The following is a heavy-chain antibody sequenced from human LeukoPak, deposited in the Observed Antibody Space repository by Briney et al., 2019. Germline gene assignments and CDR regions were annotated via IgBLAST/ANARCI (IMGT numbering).Heavy chain of an antibody. CDR1: GGSISSYY. CDR2: MYYSGST. Sequence: PSETLSLTCTVSGGSISSYYWAWIRQPPGKGLEWIGSMYYSGSTYYNPSLKSRVTISVDTSKNQFSLMLSSVTAADTAVYYCARLIWYRDRYYFDTTGSYAFDIWGQGTMVTVSS. J-gene: IGHJ3*02. CDR3: ARLIWYRDRYYFDTTGSYAFDI. V-gene: IGHV4-39*01. D-gene: IGHD3-22*01.